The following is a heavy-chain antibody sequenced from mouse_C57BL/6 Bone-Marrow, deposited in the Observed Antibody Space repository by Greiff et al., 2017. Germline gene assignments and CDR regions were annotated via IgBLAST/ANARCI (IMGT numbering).Heavy chain of an antibody. CDR3: AREDYYGRDYAMDY. D-gene: IGHD1-1*01. CDR1: GYTFTSYW. J-gene: IGHJ4*01. V-gene: IGHV1-69*01. CDR2: IDPSDSYT. Sequence: QVQLQQPGAELVMPGASVKLSCKASGYTFTSYWMHWVKQRPGQGLEWIGEIDPSDSYTNYTQKFKGKSTLTVDKSSSTAYMQLSSLTSEDSAVYYCAREDYYGRDYAMDYWGQGTSVTVSS.